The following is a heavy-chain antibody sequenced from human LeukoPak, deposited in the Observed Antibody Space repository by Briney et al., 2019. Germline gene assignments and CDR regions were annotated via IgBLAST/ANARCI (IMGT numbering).Heavy chain of an antibody. D-gene: IGHD2-15*01. V-gene: IGHV4-61*02. CDR2: IYTSGST. CDR3: ARATKNYCAGPSCYFAFDI. J-gene: IGHJ3*02. Sequence: PSETLSLTCTVSGGSISSGIYYWSWIRQPAGKGLEWIGRIYTSGSTNYNPSLKSRVTISVDTSKNHFSLKLSSVTAADTAVYYCARATKNYCAGPSCYFAFDIWGQGIMVTVSS. CDR1: GGSISSGIYY.